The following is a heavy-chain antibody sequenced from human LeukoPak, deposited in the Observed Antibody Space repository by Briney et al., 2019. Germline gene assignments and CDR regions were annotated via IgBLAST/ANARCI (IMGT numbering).Heavy chain of an antibody. CDR2: ISSSGSTI. D-gene: IGHD1-26*01. CDR3: ARDPYSGNYGNYYYYYMDV. CDR1: GFTFSSYE. Sequence: GGALRLSCAAPGFTFSSYEMNWVRQAPGKGLEWGSYISSSGSTIYYADSVKGRFTISRDNAKNSLYLQMNSLGPEDTAVYYCARDPYSGNYGNYYYYYMDVWGKGTTVTISS. V-gene: IGHV3-48*03. J-gene: IGHJ6*03.